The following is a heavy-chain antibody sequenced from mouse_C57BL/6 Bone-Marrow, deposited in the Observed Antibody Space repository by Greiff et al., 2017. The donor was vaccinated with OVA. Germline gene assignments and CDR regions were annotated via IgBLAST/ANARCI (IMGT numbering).Heavy chain of an antibody. J-gene: IGHJ1*03. Sequence: DVQLVESGGGLVQPGESLKLSCESNEYEFPSHDMSWVRKTPEKRLELVAAINSDGGSTYYPDTMERRFIISRDNTKKTLYLQMSSLRSEDTAMYYCARERVYSNYGYFDVWGTGTTVTVSS. CDR2: INSDGGST. CDR3: ARERVYSNYGYFDV. CDR1: EYEFPSHD. V-gene: IGHV5-2*01. D-gene: IGHD2-5*01.